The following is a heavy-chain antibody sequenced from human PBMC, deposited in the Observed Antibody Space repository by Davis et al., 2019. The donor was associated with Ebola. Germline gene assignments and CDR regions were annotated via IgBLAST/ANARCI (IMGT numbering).Heavy chain of an antibody. J-gene: IGHJ4*02. Sequence: ESLKISCAASGFTFSNYAMTWVRQAPGKGLEWVSGISGSGGRTDYADSVKGRFTISRDNSKNTLYVQVNSLRAEDTAVYYCAKDSRRDIEGAHGRFDNWGQGTLVTVSS. CDR3: AKDSRRDIEGAHGRFDN. D-gene: IGHD1-26*01. V-gene: IGHV3-23*01. CDR1: GFTFSNYA. CDR2: ISGSGGRT.